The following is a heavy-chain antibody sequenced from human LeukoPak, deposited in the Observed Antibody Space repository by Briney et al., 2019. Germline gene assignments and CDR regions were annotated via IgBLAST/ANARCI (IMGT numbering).Heavy chain of an antibody. CDR1: GGSISSSNW. V-gene: IGHV4-4*02. CDR3: ARVVYNGYDLRGAMDV. Sequence: SETLSLTCAVSGGSISSSNWWSWVRQPPGKGLEWIGEIYHSGSTNYNPSLKSRVTISVDKSKNQFSLKLRSVTAADTAVYYCARVVYNGYDLRGAMDVWGKGTTVTVSS. D-gene: IGHD5-12*01. CDR2: IYHSGST. J-gene: IGHJ6*03.